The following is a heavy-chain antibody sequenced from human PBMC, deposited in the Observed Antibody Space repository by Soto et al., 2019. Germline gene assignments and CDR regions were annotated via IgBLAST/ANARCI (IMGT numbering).Heavy chain of an antibody. V-gene: IGHV3-9*01. CDR1: GFTFDNYA. CDR2: ISWNSNTI. Sequence: EVQLVESGGGLVQPGRSLRLSCAASGFTFDNYAMHWVRQAPGKGLEWVSGISWNSNTIVYADSVKGRFTISRDNAKNSLYLQMNSLRDEDTAFYYGAKDTGPNWGQGTLVTVSS. J-gene: IGHJ4*02. CDR3: AKDTGPN.